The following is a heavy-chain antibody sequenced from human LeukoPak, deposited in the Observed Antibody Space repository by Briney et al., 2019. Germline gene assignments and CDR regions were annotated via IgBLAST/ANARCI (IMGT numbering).Heavy chain of an antibody. J-gene: IGHJ2*01. Sequence: SETLSLTCAVYVGSFTDYYWAWIRQPPGKGLEWIGEINHSGSSNYNPSLKSRVTTSVVTSKNQFSLKLSSVTAADTAVYYCARQREGYFGLWGRGNLDTVSS. CDR2: INHSGSS. CDR3: ARQREGYFGL. V-gene: IGHV4-34*01. CDR1: VGSFTDYY.